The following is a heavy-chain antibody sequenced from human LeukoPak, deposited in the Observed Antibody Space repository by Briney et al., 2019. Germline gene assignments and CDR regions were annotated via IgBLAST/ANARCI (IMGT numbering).Heavy chain of an antibody. V-gene: IGHV3-7*03. J-gene: IGHJ3*02. D-gene: IGHD3-22*01. CDR3: ASPGDHYYYDSSGWGAFDI. Sequence: GGSLRLSCAASGFTFSSYWMSWVRQAPGKGLEWVANIKQDGSEKYYVDSVKGRFTISRDNAKNSLYLQMNSLRAEDTAVDYCASPGDHYYYDSSGWGAFDIWGQGTMVTVSS. CDR2: IKQDGSEK. CDR1: GFTFSSYW.